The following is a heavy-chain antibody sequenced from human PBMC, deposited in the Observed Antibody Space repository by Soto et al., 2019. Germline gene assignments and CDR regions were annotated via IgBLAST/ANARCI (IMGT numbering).Heavy chain of an antibody. D-gene: IGHD3-22*01. CDR1: GGSISSSSYY. Sequence: QLQLQESGPGLVKPSETLSLTCTVSGGSISSSSYYWGWIRQPPGKGLEWIGSIYYSGSTYYNPSLKSRVTISVDTSKNQFSLKLSSVTAADTAVYYCARPMSHYYDSSGYYTGDWGQGTLVTVSS. CDR2: IYYSGST. CDR3: ARPMSHYYDSSGYYTGD. V-gene: IGHV4-39*01. J-gene: IGHJ4*02.